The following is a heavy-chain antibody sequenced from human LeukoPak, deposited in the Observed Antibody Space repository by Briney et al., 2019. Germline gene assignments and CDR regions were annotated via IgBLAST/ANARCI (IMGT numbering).Heavy chain of an antibody. CDR2: IIPILGIA. CDR1: GGTFSSYA. CDR3: ARTSWETRLHYFDY. J-gene: IGHJ4*02. V-gene: IGHV1-69*04. Sequence: ASVKVSCKASGGTFSSYAVSWVRQAPGQGLEWMGRIIPILGIANYAQKFQGRVTITADKSTSTAYMELSSLRSEDTAVYYCARTSWETRLHYFDYWGQGTLVTVSS. D-gene: IGHD1-26*01.